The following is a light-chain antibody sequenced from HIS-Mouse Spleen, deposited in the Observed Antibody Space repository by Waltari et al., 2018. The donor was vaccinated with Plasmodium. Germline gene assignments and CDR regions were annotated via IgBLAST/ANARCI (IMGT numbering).Light chain of an antibody. J-gene: IGKJ5*01. CDR3: QQYDNLPIT. Sequence: DIQMTQSPSTLSASVGDRVTITCRASQSISSWLAWYQQKPGKAPKLLIYMASSLESGVPSRFSGSRSGTEFTLTISSLQPYDFATYYCQQYDNLPITFGQGTRLEIK. CDR2: MAS. V-gene: IGKV1-5*03. CDR1: QSISSW.